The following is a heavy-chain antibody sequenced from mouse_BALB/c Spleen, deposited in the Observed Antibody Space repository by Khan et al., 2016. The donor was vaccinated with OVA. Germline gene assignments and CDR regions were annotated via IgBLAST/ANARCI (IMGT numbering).Heavy chain of an antibody. D-gene: IGHD2-1*01. CDR3: ARSGGNFHWYFDV. J-gene: IGHJ1*03. CDR1: GFTLSSFG. Sequence: EVQVVESGGGLVQPGGSRKLSCVASGFTLSSFGMHWVRQAPMKGLEWVAYISSGSSTIYYVDTVKGRFTISRDNPTNTLFLQMTSLRSEDTAMYYCARSGGNFHWYFDVWGTGTSVTVSS. CDR2: ISSGSSTI. V-gene: IGHV5-17*02.